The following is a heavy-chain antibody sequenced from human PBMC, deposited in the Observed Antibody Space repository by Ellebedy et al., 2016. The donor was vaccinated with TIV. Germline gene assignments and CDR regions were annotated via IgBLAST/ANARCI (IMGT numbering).Heavy chain of an antibody. V-gene: IGHV3-11*04. Sequence: GESLKISXAASGFTFSDYYMSWIRQAPGKGLEWISYISSSGSAIQYVDSVKGRFTISRDNSKNTLYLQMNSLRAEDTAVYYCARGEMATIGAFDIWGQGTMVTVSS. D-gene: IGHD5-24*01. CDR2: ISSSGSAI. CDR1: GFTFSDYY. CDR3: ARGEMATIGAFDI. J-gene: IGHJ3*02.